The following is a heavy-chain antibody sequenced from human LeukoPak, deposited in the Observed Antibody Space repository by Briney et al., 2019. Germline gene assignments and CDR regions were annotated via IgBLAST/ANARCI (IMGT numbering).Heavy chain of an antibody. D-gene: IGHD1-26*01. CDR2: IYPGDSET. V-gene: IGHV5-51*01. CDR1: GYRLTNYR. CDR3: ARRRDLYSGSYYPFDY. J-gene: IGHJ4*02. Sequence: GEPLKISNKASGYRLTNYRIGWVRQMPGKGLEWMGIIYPGDSETRYSPSFQGQVTISADKSISTAYLQWSSLKASDTAMYYCARRRDLYSGSYYPFDYWGQGTLVTVSS.